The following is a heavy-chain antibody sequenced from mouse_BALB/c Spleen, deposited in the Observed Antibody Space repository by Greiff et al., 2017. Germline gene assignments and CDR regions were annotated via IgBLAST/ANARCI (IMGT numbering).Heavy chain of an antibody. CDR2: INPGSGGT. J-gene: IGHJ4*01. D-gene: IGHD1-1*01. Sequence: VQLKQSGAELVRPGTSVKVSCKASGYAFTNYLIEWVKPRPGQGLEWVGVINPGSGGTNYNEKFKGKATLTADKSSSTAYMQPRHLTTDDSTVYYSARSDYGSSYGALDYWGQGTTVTVSS. CDR3: ARSDYGSSYGALDY. V-gene: IGHV1-54*03. CDR1: GYAFTNYL.